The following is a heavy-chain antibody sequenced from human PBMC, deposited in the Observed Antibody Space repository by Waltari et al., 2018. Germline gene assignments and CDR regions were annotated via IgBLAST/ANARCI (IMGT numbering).Heavy chain of an antibody. CDR1: GGSFSGYY. CDR2: INHSGST. V-gene: IGHV4-34*01. Sequence: QVQLQQWGAGLLKPSETLSLTCAVYGGSFSGYYWSWIRQPPGKGLEWIGEINHSGSTNYNPPLKSRVTISVDTSKNQFSLKLSSVTAADTAVYYCARLGSWGEVVPAASFDYWGQGTLVTVSS. D-gene: IGHD2-2*01. J-gene: IGHJ4*02. CDR3: ARLGSWGEVVPAASFDY.